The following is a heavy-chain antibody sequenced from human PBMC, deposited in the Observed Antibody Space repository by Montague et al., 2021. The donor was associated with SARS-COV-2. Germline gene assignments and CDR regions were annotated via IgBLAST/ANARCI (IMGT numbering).Heavy chain of an antibody. V-gene: IGHV4-34*01. D-gene: IGHD6-6*01. Sequence: SETLSLTCTVYGGSFSNFYWTWIRQPPGKGLEWIGDINHSGSTNYNPSLTSRVTISVDTSKNQFSLKLSSVTAADTAVYFCARGSIAARRHHFDYWGQGTLVTVSS. CDR3: ARGSIAARRHHFDY. CDR2: INHSGST. CDR1: GGSFSNFY. J-gene: IGHJ4*02.